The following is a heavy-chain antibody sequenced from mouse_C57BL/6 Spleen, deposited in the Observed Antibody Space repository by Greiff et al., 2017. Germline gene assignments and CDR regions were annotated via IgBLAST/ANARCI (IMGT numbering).Heavy chain of an antibody. J-gene: IGHJ1*03. CDR1: GFNIKDYY. CDR2: IDPEDGET. CDR3: ACYYSNYDWYFDV. D-gene: IGHD2-5*01. V-gene: IGHV14-2*01. Sequence: EVMLVESGAELVKPGASVKLSCTASGFNIKDYYMNWVKQRTEQGLEWIGRIDPEDGETKDAPKFQGKATRTADTSSNTAYLQLSSLTSEDTAVYYCACYYSNYDWYFDVWGTGTTVTVSS.